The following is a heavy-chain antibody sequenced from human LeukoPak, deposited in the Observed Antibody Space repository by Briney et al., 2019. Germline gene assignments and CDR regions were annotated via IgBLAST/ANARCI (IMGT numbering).Heavy chain of an antibody. CDR3: AKVGDWSGYPNLDY. Sequence: PGGSLRLSCAASGFTFSSYAMSWVRQAPGKGLEWVSAISGSGGSTYYADSVKGRFTISRDNSKNTLYLQMNSLRAEDTAVYYCAKVGDWSGYPNLDYWGRGTLVTVSS. CDR1: GFTFSSYA. D-gene: IGHD3-3*01. J-gene: IGHJ4*02. V-gene: IGHV3-23*01. CDR2: ISGSGGST.